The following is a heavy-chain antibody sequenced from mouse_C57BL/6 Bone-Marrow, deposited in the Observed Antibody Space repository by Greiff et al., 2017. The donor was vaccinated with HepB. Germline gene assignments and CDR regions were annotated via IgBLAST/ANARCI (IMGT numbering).Heavy chain of an antibody. Sequence: QVQLKQPGAELVRPGSSVKLSCKASGYTFTSYWMDWVKQRPGQGLEWIGNIYPSDSETHYNQKFKDKATLTVDKSSSTAYMQLSSLTSEDSAVYYCARSRYGNYPYYYAMDYWGQGTSVTVSS. D-gene: IGHD2-1*01. CDR1: GYTFTSYW. CDR3: ARSRYGNYPYYYAMDY. J-gene: IGHJ4*01. CDR2: IYPSDSET. V-gene: IGHV1-61*01.